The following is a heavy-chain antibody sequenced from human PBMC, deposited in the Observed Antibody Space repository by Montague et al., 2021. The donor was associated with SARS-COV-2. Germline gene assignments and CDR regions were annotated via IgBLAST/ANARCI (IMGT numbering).Heavy chain of an antibody. CDR2: IYYSGST. J-gene: IGHJ4*02. D-gene: IGHD1-1*01. Sequence: SETLSLTCTVSGGSISSSSYYWGWIRQPPGKGLEWIGSIYYSGSTYYNPSLKSRVTISVDTSKNQFSLKLNSVTAADTAVYYCARHRRSRYGNFDYWGQGTLVTVPS. CDR3: ARHRRSRYGNFDY. CDR1: GGSISSSSYY. V-gene: IGHV4-39*01.